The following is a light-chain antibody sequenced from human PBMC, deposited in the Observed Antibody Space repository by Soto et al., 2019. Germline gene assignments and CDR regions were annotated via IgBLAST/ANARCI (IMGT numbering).Light chain of an antibody. CDR3: CSYAGSRTYV. CDR2: EGT. V-gene: IGLV2-23*01. Sequence: QSALTQPASVSGPLGQSIVISCTGSSSDIGSYDLVSWYQQYPGKAPKVVFFEGTKRPSGVSNRFSGSKSGNTASLTISGLQTEDEADYYCCSYAGSRTYVFGAGTKLTVL. CDR1: SSDIGSYDL. J-gene: IGLJ1*01.